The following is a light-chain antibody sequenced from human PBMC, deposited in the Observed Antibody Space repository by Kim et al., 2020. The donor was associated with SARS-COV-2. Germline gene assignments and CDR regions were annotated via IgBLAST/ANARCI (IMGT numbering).Light chain of an antibody. CDR2: YDS. Sequence: APGKMARITCGGNNIGSKSVHWYQQKPGQAPVLVIYYDSDRPSGSPERFSGSNSGNTATLTISRVEAGDEADYYCQVWDSSSDHPVFGGGTQLTVL. J-gene: IGLJ3*02. V-gene: IGLV3-21*04. CDR3: QVWDSSSDHPV. CDR1: NIGSKS.